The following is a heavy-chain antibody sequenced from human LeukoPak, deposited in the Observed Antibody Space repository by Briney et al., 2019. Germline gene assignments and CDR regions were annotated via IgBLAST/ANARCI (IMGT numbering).Heavy chain of an antibody. CDR1: GFTFSSYS. J-gene: IGHJ4*02. V-gene: IGHV3-21*01. Sequence: GSLRLSCAASGFTFSSYSMNWVRQAPGKGLEWVSSISSSSSYIYYADSVKGRFTISRDNAKNSLYLQMNSLRAEDTAVYYCARERPYYGDDNYWGQGTLVTVSS. D-gene: IGHD4-17*01. CDR2: ISSSSSYI. CDR3: ARERPYYGDDNY.